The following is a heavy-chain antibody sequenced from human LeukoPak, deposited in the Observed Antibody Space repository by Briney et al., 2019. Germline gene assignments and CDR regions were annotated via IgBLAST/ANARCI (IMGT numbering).Heavy chain of an antibody. V-gene: IGHV3-20*04. J-gene: IGHJ4*02. CDR3: ARNFGGGDSSGPYY. CDR1: GFTFNDYG. CDR2: INWNAGRT. Sequence: GGSLRLSCAASGFTFNDYGMSWVRQAPGKGLEWVSGINWNAGRTGYADSMKGRFIISRDNAKNSLYLQVNSLRAEDTALYYCARNFGGGDSSGPYYWGQGTLVTVSS. D-gene: IGHD3-22*01.